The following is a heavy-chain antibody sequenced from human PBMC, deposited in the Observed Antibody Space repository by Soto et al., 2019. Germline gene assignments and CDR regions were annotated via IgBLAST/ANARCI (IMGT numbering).Heavy chain of an antibody. CDR1: GGSISSSSYY. CDR3: ARLFCSSTSCYSVFDY. CDR2: IYYSGST. Sequence: SETLSLTCTVSGGSISSSSYYWGWIRQPPGKGLEWIGSIYYSGSTYYNPSLKSRVTISVDTSKNQFSLKLSSVTAADTAVYYCARLFCSSTSCYSVFDYWGQGTLVTVSS. D-gene: IGHD2-2*01. V-gene: IGHV4-39*01. J-gene: IGHJ4*02.